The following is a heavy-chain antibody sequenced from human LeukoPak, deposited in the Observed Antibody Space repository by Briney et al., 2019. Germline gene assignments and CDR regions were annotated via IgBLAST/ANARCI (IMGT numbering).Heavy chain of an antibody. D-gene: IGHD3-22*01. CDR2: ISSSGSTI. J-gene: IGHJ1*01. CDR3: ARGFSARATYYYDSSGYSEYFQH. CDR1: GFTFSDYY. Sequence: GGSLRLSCAASGFTFSDYYMSWIRQAPGKGLEWVSYISSSGSTIYYADSVKGRFTISRDNAKNSLYLQMNSLRAEDTAVYYCARGFSARATYYYDSSGYSEYFQHWGQGTLVTVSS. V-gene: IGHV3-11*01.